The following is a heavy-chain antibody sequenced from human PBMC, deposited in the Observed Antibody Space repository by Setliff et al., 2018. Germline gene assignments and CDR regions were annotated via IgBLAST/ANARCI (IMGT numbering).Heavy chain of an antibody. CDR2: INTNTGNP. Sequence: ASVKVSCKASGYTFSTYAMNWVRQAPGQGLEWMGWINTNTGNPTYAQGFTGRFVFSLDTSVSTAYLQISSLKAEDTAVYYCASRGTSNGYYYYMDFWGKGTTVTVSS. V-gene: IGHV7-4-1*02. CDR1: GYTFSTYA. D-gene: IGHD3-16*01. J-gene: IGHJ6*03. CDR3: ASRGTSNGYYYYMDF.